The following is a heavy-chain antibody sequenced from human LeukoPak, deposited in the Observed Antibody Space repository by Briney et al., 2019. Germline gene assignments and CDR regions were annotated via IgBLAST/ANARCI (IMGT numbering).Heavy chain of an antibody. CDR2: IIPNNCGT. D-gene: IGHD5-24*01. V-gene: IGHV1-2*02. CDR1: GYTFTDYY. Sequence: GASVKVSCKASGYTFTDYYIHWLRQARGQGLEWMGWIIPNNCGTNYAPKFRGRVTMTRDTSISTAYMELSRLRSDDTAVYYCARGLSIEGYNFNYWGQGTLVTVSS. CDR3: ARGLSIEGYNFNY. J-gene: IGHJ4*02.